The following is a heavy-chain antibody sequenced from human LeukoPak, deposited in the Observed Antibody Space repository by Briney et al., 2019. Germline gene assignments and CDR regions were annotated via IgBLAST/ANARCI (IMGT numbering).Heavy chain of an antibody. Sequence: ASVKVSCKASGYTFTGYYMHWVRQAPGQGLVWMGWINPNSGGTNYAQKFQGRFTMTRDTSISTAYMELSRLRSDDTAVYYCARVTYPRGGWFDPWGQGTLVTVSS. V-gene: IGHV1-2*02. D-gene: IGHD3-10*01. CDR3: ARVTYPRGGWFDP. J-gene: IGHJ5*02. CDR1: GYTFTGYY. CDR2: INPNSGGT.